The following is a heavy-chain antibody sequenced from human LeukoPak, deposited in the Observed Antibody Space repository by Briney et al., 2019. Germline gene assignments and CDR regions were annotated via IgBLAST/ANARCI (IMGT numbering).Heavy chain of an antibody. CDR2: IWYDGSNK. Sequence: GGSLRLSCAASGFIFSSYGMHWVRQAPGKGLEWVAVIWYDGSNKQYADSVKGRFTIPRDNSKNTLYLEMNSLRAEDTAVYYCARSYDSSGYYFRTVEYWGQGTLVTVSS. V-gene: IGHV3-33*01. CDR1: GFIFSSYG. J-gene: IGHJ4*02. D-gene: IGHD3-22*01. CDR3: ARSYDSSGYYFRTVEY.